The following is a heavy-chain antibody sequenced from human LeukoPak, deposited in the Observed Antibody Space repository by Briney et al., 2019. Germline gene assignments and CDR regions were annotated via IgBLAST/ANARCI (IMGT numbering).Heavy chain of an antibody. J-gene: IGHJ4*02. CDR1: GFTVSSNY. D-gene: IGHD1-26*01. CDR2: ISGSGGST. V-gene: IGHV3-23*01. Sequence: QPGGSLRLSCAASGFTVSSNYMNWVRQAPGKGLEWVSAISGSGGSTYYADSVKGRFTISRDNSKNTLYLQMNSLRAEDTAVYYCAKVVSGSYFFDYWGQGTLVTVSS. CDR3: AKVVSGSYFFDY.